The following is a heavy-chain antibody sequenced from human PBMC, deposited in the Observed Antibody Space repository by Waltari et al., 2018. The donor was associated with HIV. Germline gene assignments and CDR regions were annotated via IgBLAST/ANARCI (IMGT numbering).Heavy chain of an antibody. V-gene: IGHV4-34*01. D-gene: IGHD3-16*01. CDR3: ARGEGIVLGDTSVLRIQETSSYYFGLDL. CDR1: GGGFNSSY. Sequence: QVRLEQWGAGLLRPAETLSLTFAVYGGGFNSSYWTWIRQSPEKGLEGVGEYTHSGDFRYNPSLKGRVTISVVPSKNQVSLTLKSLRAADTAIYFCARGEGIVLGDTSVLRIQETSSYYFGLDLWGQGT. CDR2: YTHSGDF. J-gene: IGHJ6*02.